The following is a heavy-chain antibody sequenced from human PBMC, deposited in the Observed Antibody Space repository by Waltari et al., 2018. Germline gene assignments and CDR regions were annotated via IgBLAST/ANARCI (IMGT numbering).Heavy chain of an antibody. CDR2: IKADGSEQ. J-gene: IGHJ4*02. CDR1: GFTFRGYW. CDR3: ARGSAYYVRVWDY. V-gene: IGHV3-7*03. Sequence: EVQLVESGGTLVQPGGSLRPSCAASGFTFRGYWMTWVRQAPGKGLEWVANIKADGSEQYYVDSVRGRFTISRDNAENSLYLQMNSLIADDTAVYYCARGSAYYVRVWDYWGQGTLVTVSS. D-gene: IGHD3-16*01.